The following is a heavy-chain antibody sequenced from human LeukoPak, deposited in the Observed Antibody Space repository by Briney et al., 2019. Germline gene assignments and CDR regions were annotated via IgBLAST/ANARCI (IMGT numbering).Heavy chain of an antibody. J-gene: IGHJ3*02. CDR1: GYTFISYG. D-gene: IGHD3-22*01. CDR3: ARDYYESSGYNFDVFDI. Sequence: GASVKVSCKASGYTFISYGISWARQAPGQGLEWMGWVSNYNGRTHYAQNIQGRVTMTTDTSTSTAYMELRGLKSDDTAVYYCARDYYESSGYNFDVFDIWGQGTMVTVSS. V-gene: IGHV1-18*01. CDR2: VSNYNGRT.